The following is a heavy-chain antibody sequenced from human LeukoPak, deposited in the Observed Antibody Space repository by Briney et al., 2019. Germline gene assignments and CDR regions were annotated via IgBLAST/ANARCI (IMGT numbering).Heavy chain of an antibody. J-gene: IGHJ4*02. V-gene: IGHV3-21*01. CDR2: ISTSSTYT. Sequence: GGSLRLSCAASGFSFSSYSMNWVRQAPGKGLEWVSSISTSSTYTYYADSVKGRFTISRDNAKNSLYLQMNSLRAEDTAVYYCAKASLVATVWSYFDYWGQGTLVTVST. CDR1: GFSFSSYS. D-gene: IGHD5-12*01. CDR3: AKASLVATVWSYFDY.